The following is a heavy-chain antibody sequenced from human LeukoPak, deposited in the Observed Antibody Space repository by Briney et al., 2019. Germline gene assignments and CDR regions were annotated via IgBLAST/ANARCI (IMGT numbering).Heavy chain of an antibody. V-gene: IGHV3-11*04. D-gene: IGHD3-10*01. CDR3: ARVTYGSGTYGAFDY. Sequence: PGGALRLSCAASGFIFSDYYMSCARQAPGKGREWISYISNPRSTKYYADSVKGRFTISRDNAKNSLYLQMNSLRAEDTAVYYCARVTYGSGTYGAFDYWGQGTLVTVSS. CDR2: ISNPRSTK. J-gene: IGHJ4*02. CDR1: GFIFSDYY.